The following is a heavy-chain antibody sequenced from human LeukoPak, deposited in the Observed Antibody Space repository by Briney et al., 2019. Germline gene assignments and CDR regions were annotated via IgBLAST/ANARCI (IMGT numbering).Heavy chain of an antibody. CDR1: GYTFTSYY. J-gene: IGHJ1*01. CDR2: INPNSGGT. D-gene: IGHD3-22*01. CDR3: ARALSYDSSGYYSSSYYYFQL. V-gene: IGHV1-2*02. Sequence: ASVKVSCKASGYTFTSYYLHWVRQAPGQGLEWMGWINPNSGGTNYAQKFQGRVTMTRDTSISTAYMELSRLRSDDTAEYYCARALSYDSSGYYSSSYYYFQLWGQGTLVTVSS.